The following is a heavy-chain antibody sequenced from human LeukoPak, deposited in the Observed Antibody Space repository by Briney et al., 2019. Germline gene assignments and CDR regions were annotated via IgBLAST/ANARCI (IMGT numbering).Heavy chain of an antibody. V-gene: IGHV4-59*11. J-gene: IGHJ4*02. Sequence: SETLSLTCTVSGGYISSHYWSWIRQPPGKGLEWIGYIYYSGSTNYNPSLKSRVTISVDTSKNQFSLKLSSVTAADTAVYYCARRKLVGASPFDYWGQGTLVTVSS. CDR3: ARRKLVGASPFDY. CDR2: IYYSGST. CDR1: GGYISSHY. D-gene: IGHD1-26*01.